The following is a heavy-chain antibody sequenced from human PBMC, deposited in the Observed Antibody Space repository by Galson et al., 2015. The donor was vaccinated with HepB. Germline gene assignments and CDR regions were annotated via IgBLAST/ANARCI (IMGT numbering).Heavy chain of an antibody. CDR3: VYSPTNLWFGESLPPHWFVP. D-gene: IGHD3-10*01. CDR2: IYWDDDQ. V-gene: IGHV2-5*02. J-gene: IGHJ5*02. CDR1: GFSLNTRGVG. Sequence: PALVKPTQTLTLTCTFSGFSLNTRGVGVGWIRQPPGKAPEWLAPIYWDDDQRYRPSLQNRVTVTKDTSNNQVVLTMTNMDPVDTATYYCVYSPTNLWFGESLPPHWFVPWGQGTLVTVSS.